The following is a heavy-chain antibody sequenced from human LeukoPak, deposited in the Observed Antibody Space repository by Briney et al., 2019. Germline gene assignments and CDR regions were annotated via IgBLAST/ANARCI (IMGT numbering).Heavy chain of an antibody. Sequence: GVSLRLSCAASVFTYSSYWRIGVRRATGKGLEGVANIKQDGSEKYYVDSVKGRFTISRDNAKNSLYLQMNSLRAEDTAVYYCARDPTPDYSSSWDPFDYWGQGTLVTVSS. J-gene: IGHJ4*02. V-gene: IGHV3-7*01. CDR2: IKQDGSEK. D-gene: IGHD6-13*01. CDR1: VFTYSSYW. CDR3: ARDPTPDYSSSWDPFDY.